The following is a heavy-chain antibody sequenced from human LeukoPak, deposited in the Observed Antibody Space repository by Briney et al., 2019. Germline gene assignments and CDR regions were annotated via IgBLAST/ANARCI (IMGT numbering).Heavy chain of an antibody. Sequence: GGXLRLSCAASGFTFSSYWMSWVRQAPGKGLEWVANIKQDGSEKYYVDSVKGRFTISRDNAKNSLYMQMNSLRAEDMAVYYCARGWFGESTPNWFDPWGQGTLVTVSS. CDR1: GFTFSSYW. D-gene: IGHD3-10*01. CDR2: IKQDGSEK. V-gene: IGHV3-7*01. J-gene: IGHJ5*02. CDR3: ARGWFGESTPNWFDP.